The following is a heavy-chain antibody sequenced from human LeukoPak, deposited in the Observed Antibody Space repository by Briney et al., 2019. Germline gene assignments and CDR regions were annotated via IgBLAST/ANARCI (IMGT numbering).Heavy chain of an antibody. V-gene: IGHV5-51*01. CDR2: IYPGDSDT. CDR1: GYSFTSYW. D-gene: IGHD3-10*01. CDR3: VRQRGSYHEFDV. Sequence: GESLKISCKGSGYSFTSYWIGWVRQMPGKGLEWVGIIYPGDSDTRYSPSFQGQVSMSPDKSNSSAYLHWSSLKASDTAMYFSVRQRGSYHEFDVWGQGTMVTVSS. J-gene: IGHJ3*01.